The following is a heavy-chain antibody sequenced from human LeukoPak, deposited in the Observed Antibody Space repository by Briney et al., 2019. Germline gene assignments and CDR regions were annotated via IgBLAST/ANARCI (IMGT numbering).Heavy chain of an antibody. J-gene: IGHJ4*02. Sequence: GGSLRLSCTASGFTFSGAWMTWVRQAPGKGLEWVANTREDGTEKNYVDSVKGRFTISRDNAKNSLFLQMSNLRDDDTAIYYCARHVGISFWGQGTLVTVSS. CDR1: GFTFSGAW. CDR2: TREDGTEK. CDR3: ARHVGISF. D-gene: IGHD7-27*01. V-gene: IGHV3-7*01.